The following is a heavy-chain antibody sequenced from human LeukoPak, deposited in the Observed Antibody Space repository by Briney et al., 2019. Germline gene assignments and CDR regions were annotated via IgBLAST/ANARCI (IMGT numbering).Heavy chain of an antibody. D-gene: IGHD2-2*01. CDR2: IYYSGNT. CDR1: GGSISSSSFY. J-gene: IGHJ4*02. V-gene: IGHV4-39*01. CDR3: ARRTSLNKLYSFDY. Sequence: PSETLSLTCTVSGGSISSSSFYWGWIRQPPGKGLEWIGNIYYSGNTYYNSSLKSRVTISVDTSKNQFSLKLSSATAADTAVYYCARRTSLNKLYSFDYWGQGALVTVSS.